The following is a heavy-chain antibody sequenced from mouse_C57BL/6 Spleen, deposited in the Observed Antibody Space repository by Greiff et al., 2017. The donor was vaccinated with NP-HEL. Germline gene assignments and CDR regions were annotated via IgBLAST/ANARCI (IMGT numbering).Heavy chain of an antibody. CDR2: IHPSDSDT. V-gene: IGHV1-74*01. Sequence: QVQLQQPGAELVKPGASVKVSCKASGYTFTSYWMHWVKQRPGQGLEWIGRIHPSDSDTNYNQKFKGKATFTVDKSSSTAYMQLSSLTSEDSAVYYCTIEYPYDYDGDYWGKGTTVTVSS. CDR1: GYTFTSYW. J-gene: IGHJ4*01. CDR3: TIEYPYDYDGDY. D-gene: IGHD2-4*01.